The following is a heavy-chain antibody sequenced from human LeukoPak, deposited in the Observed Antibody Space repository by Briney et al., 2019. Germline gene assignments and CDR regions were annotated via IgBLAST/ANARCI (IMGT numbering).Heavy chain of an antibody. J-gene: IGHJ4*02. CDR1: GGSFSGYY. V-gene: IGHV4-34*01. Sequence: PSETLSLTXAVYGGSFSGYYWSWIRQAPGKGLEWIGEINHSGSTNYNPSLKSRVTISVDTSKNQFSLKLSSVTAADTAVYYCARLWYSSSWYGTRWRTFGYWGQGTLVTVSS. D-gene: IGHD6-13*01. CDR3: ARLWYSSSWYGTRWRTFGY. CDR2: INHSGST.